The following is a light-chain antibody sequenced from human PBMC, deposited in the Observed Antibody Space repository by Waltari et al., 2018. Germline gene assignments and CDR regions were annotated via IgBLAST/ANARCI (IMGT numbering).Light chain of an antibody. Sequence: QSVLTQSPSASGAPGQTVTISCSGGNSHVGRNSVDWYQQFPGAAPKLLIYINNERPSGVSDRFSGSKSGTSASLAISNLQSDDEADYYCAAWDDSLNGPVFGGGTKVTV. V-gene: IGLV1-44*01. CDR2: INN. CDR3: AAWDDSLNGPV. J-gene: IGLJ3*02. CDR1: NSHVGRNS.